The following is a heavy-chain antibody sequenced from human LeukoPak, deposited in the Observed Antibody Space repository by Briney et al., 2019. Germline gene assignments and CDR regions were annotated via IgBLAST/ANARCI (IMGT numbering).Heavy chain of an antibody. CDR3: ARPGGGPTDY. J-gene: IGHJ4*02. CDR1: GGSISSSNYY. CDR2: IYYSGST. D-gene: IGHD3-16*01. Sequence: PSETLSLTCTVSGGSISSSNYYWGWIRQPPGKGLEWIGSIYYSGSTYYNLSLKSRVTISADTSKNQFSLKLSSVTAADTAVYYCARPGGGPTDYWGQGTLVTVSS. V-gene: IGHV4-39*01.